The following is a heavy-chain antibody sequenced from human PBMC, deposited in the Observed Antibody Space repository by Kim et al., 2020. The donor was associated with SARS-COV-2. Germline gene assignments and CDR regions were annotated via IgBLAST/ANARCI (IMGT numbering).Heavy chain of an antibody. CDR2: INHSGST. J-gene: IGHJ6*03. Sequence: SETLSLTCAVYGGSFSGYYWSWIRQPPGKGLEWIGEINHSGSTNYNPSLKSRFTISVDTSKNQFPLKLSPVTPSDTAVFYFSRVTPQWLSRPYYLYMAV. CDR1: GGSFSGYY. V-gene: IGHV4-34*01. CDR3: SRVTPQWLSRPYYLYMAV. D-gene: IGHD6-19*01.